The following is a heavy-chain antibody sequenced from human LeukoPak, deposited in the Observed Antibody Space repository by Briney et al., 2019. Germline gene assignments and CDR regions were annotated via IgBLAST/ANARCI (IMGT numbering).Heavy chain of an antibody. V-gene: IGHV3-23*01. CDR3: AKARGGGYNLWVFDY. J-gene: IGHJ4*02. Sequence: GGSLRLSCAASGFTLSNSAMSWVRQAPGKGLEWVSAIVGTGDSTYHADSVKGRFTISRDNSKNTLCLQMNGLRDEDTAAYYCAKARGGGYNLWVFDYWGQGTVVSVS. CDR1: GFTLSNSA. CDR2: IVGTGDST. D-gene: IGHD5-24*01.